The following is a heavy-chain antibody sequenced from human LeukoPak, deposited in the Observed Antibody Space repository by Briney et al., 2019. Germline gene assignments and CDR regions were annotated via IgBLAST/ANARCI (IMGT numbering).Heavy chain of an antibody. J-gene: IGHJ4*02. V-gene: IGHV1-46*01. CDR2: INPSGGST. CDR1: GYTFTSYN. Sequence: ASVKVSCKASGYTFTSYNMHWVRQAPGQGREWMGIINPSGGSTSYAQKFQGRVTMTRDMSTSTVYMELSSLRSEDTAVYYCARKAEATYYYDSSGYLSIDYWGQGTLVTVSS. CDR3: ARKAEATYYYDSSGYLSIDY. D-gene: IGHD3-22*01.